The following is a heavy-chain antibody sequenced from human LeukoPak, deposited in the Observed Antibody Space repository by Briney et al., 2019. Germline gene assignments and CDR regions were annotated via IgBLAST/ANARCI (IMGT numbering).Heavy chain of an antibody. V-gene: IGHV1-69*01. CDR2: IIPIFGTA. CDR1: GGTLSSYA. CDR3: ARGTEGLDAFDI. D-gene: IGHD2-2*01. J-gene: IGHJ3*02. Sequence: SVKVSCKASGGTLSSYAISWVRQAPGQGLEWMGGIIPIFGTANYAQKFQGRVTITADESTSTAYMELSSLRSEDTAVYYCARGTEGLDAFDIWGQGTMVTVSS.